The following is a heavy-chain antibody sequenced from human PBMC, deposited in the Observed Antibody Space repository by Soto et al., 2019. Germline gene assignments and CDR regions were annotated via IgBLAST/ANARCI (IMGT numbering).Heavy chain of an antibody. CDR2: INAGNGNT. V-gene: IGHV1-3*01. CDR3: ASGTYYYDSSGSCLDY. D-gene: IGHD3-22*01. J-gene: IGHJ4*02. CDR1: GYTFTSYA. Sequence: ASVKVSCKASGYTFTSYAMHWVRQAPGQRLEWMGWINAGNGNTKYSQKFQGRVTITRDTSASTAYMELSSLRSEDTAVYYCASGTYYYDSSGSCLDYWGQGTLVTVSS.